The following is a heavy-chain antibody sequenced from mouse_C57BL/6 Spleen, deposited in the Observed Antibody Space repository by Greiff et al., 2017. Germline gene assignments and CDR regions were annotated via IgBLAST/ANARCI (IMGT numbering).Heavy chain of an antibody. D-gene: IGHD2-5*01. CDR2: ISYDGSN. CDR3: ARGYSNYGAWFAY. J-gene: IGHJ3*01. Sequence: DVQLQESGPGLVKPSQSLSLTCSVTSYSITSGYYWNWIRQFPGNKLEWMGYISYDGSNNYNPSLKNRISITRDTSKNQFFLKLNSVTTEDTATYYCARGYSNYGAWFAYWGQGTLVTVSA. V-gene: IGHV3-6*01. CDR1: SYSITSGYY.